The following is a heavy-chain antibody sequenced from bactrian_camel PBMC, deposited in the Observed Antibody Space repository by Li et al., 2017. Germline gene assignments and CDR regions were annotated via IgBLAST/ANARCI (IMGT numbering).Heavy chain of an antibody. J-gene: IGHJ4*01. Sequence: VQLVESGGGTVQAGGSLRLSCVASAYTYSSNCVGWFRQAPGKEREGVAAIYTGGGNTYYADSVKGRFTISRDNAKYTVYLQMNSLKPEDTALYYCSVATTSGTFNYWGQGTQVTVS. CDR3: SVATTSGTFNY. D-gene: IGHD5*01. CDR2: IYTGGGNT. CDR1: AYTYSSNC. V-gene: IGHV3S31*01.